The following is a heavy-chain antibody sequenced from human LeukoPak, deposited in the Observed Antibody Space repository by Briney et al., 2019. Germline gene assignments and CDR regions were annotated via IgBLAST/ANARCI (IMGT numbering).Heavy chain of an antibody. J-gene: IGHJ4*02. CDR3: AREVERRTVN. V-gene: IGHV4-38-2*02. CDR1: GFSISSGYY. CDR2: IHPSGTT. Sequence: PSETLSLTCVVSGFSISSGYYWGWIRQPPGKGLECIGNIHPSGTTFFNSSLNSRVTMSIDTSKNQFSLKLTSVTAADTAVYYCAREVERRTVNWGQGILVTVSS. D-gene: IGHD1-1*01.